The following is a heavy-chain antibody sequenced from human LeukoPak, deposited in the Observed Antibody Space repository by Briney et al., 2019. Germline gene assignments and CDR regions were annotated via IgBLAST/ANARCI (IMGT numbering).Heavy chain of an antibody. CDR2: IYYSGST. V-gene: IGHV4-59*08. J-gene: IGHJ5*02. CDR1: GGSFSGYY. D-gene: IGHD4-17*01. CDR3: ARHQYGDYEYWFDP. Sequence: SETLSLTCAVYGGSFSGYYWSWIRQPPGKGLEWIGYIYYSGSTNYNPSLKSRVTISVDTSKNQFSLKLSSVTAADTAVYYCARHQYGDYEYWFDPWGQGTLVTVSS.